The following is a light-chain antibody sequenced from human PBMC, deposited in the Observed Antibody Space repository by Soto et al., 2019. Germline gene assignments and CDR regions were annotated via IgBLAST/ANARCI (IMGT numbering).Light chain of an antibody. J-gene: IGLJ1*01. Sequence: QSALTQPASVSGSPGQSVTISCTGTSSDVGGYNYVSWYQQHPGKAPKLMIYDVTNRPSGVSNRFSGSESGNTASLTISGLQAEEEADYYCSSYTSTKYVLGTGTKLTVL. CDR2: DVT. CDR3: SSYTSTKYV. V-gene: IGLV2-14*01. CDR1: SSDVGGYNY.